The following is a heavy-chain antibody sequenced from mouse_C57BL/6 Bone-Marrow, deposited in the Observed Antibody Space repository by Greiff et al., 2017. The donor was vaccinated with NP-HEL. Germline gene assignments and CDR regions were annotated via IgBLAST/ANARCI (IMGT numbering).Heavy chain of an antibody. Sequence: EVQLVESGGGLVQPGGSLKLSCAASGFTFSDYGMAWVRQAPRKGPEWVAFISNLAYSIYYADTVTGRFTISRENAKNTLYLEMSSLRSEDTAMYYCARHHYGSSYPLYWYFDVWGTGTTVTVSS. CDR3: ARHHYGSSYPLYWYFDV. CDR1: GFTFSDYG. CDR2: ISNLAYSI. J-gene: IGHJ1*03. D-gene: IGHD1-1*01. V-gene: IGHV5-15*01.